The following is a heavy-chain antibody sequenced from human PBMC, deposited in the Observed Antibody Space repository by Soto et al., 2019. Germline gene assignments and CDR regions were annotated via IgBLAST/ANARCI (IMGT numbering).Heavy chain of an antibody. J-gene: IGHJ4*02. CDR1: DFSVLTSIYY. CDR3: DRNWNLALVPAAYFDS. V-gene: IGHV4-39*01. CDR2: VYYTGTT. D-gene: IGHD2-2*01. Sequence: KSSETLSLTCAVSDFSVLTSIYYWAWIRQPPGKGLEWVGTVYYTGTTYYNPSLQSRVTISIDTSKNQFSLNLNSVTAADTAVYYCDRNWNLALVPAAYFDSWGQGTLVTVSS.